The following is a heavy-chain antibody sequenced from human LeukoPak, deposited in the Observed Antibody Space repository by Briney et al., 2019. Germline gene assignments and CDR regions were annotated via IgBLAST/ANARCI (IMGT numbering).Heavy chain of an antibody. V-gene: IGHV4-31*03. CDR3: ARVARDVRVFDV. Sequence: TSQTLSLTCTASGDSIKSGHNYWTWVRQRPGKGLEWIGYMHYSGTTYYNPSLQSRLTISVDASDNQVSLEMTSVTVADTAMYYCARVARDVRVFDVWGQGTMVTISS. D-gene: IGHD6-6*01. J-gene: IGHJ3*01. CDR1: GDSIKSGHNY. CDR2: MHYSGTT.